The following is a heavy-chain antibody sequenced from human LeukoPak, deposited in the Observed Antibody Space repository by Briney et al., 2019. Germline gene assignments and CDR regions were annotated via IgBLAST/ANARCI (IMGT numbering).Heavy chain of an antibody. CDR1: GYTFTNYH. J-gene: IGHJ4*02. CDR3: ARTTSFTASGYDY. CDR2: MNPNNGDS. V-gene: IGHV1-8*03. D-gene: IGHD6-25*01. Sequence: GASVTVSCKASGYTFTNYHINWVRQATGQGLEWMGWMNPNNGDSGYAQKFQGRVTITRDTSISTSYMELRSLRSDYTAVYFCARTTSFTASGYDYWGQGTLVTVSS.